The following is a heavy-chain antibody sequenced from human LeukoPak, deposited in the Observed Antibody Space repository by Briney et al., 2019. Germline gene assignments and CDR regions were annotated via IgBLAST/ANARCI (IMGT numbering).Heavy chain of an antibody. CDR1: GFTFSSHW. J-gene: IGHJ4*02. V-gene: IGHV3-7*03. CDR2: IVQDGSQK. Sequence: GGSLRLSCAASGFTFSSHWMSWVRQAPGKGLEWVANIVQDGSQKYYVDSVKGRFTISRDNGKNSLYLQMNSLRAEDTAVYHCARNEKWGRDYWGQGTLVTVSS. D-gene: IGHD1-26*01. CDR3: ARNEKWGRDY.